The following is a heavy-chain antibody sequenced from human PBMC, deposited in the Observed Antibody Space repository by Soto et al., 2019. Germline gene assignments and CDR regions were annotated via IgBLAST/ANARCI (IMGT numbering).Heavy chain of an antibody. D-gene: IGHD2-2*01. CDR1: GGTFGSYA. Sequence: QVQLVQAGAAVKKPGSSVKVSCKASGGTFGSYAISWVRQAPGQGLEWMGGIIPIPGTANYAQKLQGRVTIAADDSTSTADMELSSLRSEDTAVYYCARSQCSSTSLEIYYYSYCGMDLWGQGTTVTVSS. V-gene: IGHV1-69*01. J-gene: IGHJ6*02. CDR3: ARSQCSSTSLEIYYYSYCGMDL. CDR2: IIPIPGTA.